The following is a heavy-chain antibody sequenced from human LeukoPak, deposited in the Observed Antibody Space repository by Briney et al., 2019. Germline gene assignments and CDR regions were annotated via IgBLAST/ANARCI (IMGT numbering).Heavy chain of an antibody. V-gene: IGHV3-74*01. J-gene: IGHJ4*02. D-gene: IGHD2/OR15-2a*01. CDR1: GLIFSSHA. Sequence: PGGSLRLSCAASGLIFSSHAMHWVRQAPGKGLVWVSRIHSDGSSTTYADSVKGRFTISRDNAKNTLYLQMNSLRVEDTAVYYCARDSFAPSWGQGTLVTVSS. CDR2: IHSDGSST. CDR3: ARDSFAPS.